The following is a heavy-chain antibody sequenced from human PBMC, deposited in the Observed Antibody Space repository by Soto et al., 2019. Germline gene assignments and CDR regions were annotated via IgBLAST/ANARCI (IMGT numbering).Heavy chain of an antibody. CDR2: MNPNRGNT. V-gene: IGHV1-8*01. Sequence: QVQLVQSGAEVKKPGASVKVSCKASGYTFTSYDINWVRQATGQGLEWMGWMNPNRGNTGYAQKFQGRVTMTRNTSISTAYMELSSLRSEDTAVYYCARGRRFLEWSKSAFDIWGQGTMVTVSS. D-gene: IGHD3-3*01. CDR1: GYTFTSYD. J-gene: IGHJ3*02. CDR3: ARGRRFLEWSKSAFDI.